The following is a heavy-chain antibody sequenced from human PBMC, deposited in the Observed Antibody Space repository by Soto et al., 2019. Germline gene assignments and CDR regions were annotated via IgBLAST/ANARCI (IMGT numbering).Heavy chain of an antibody. CDR3: ARDQSSGWYDY. D-gene: IGHD6-19*01. CDR1: GYTFINYP. Sequence: ASVKVSCKASGYTFINYPMQWVRPAPGQRLEWMGWINAGNGDTEYPQRFQVRATIPRATSASTAYMDLSSLRSEDTAVYYCARDQSSGWYDYWGQGTLVTVSS. V-gene: IGHV1-3*01. CDR2: INAGNGDT. J-gene: IGHJ4*02.